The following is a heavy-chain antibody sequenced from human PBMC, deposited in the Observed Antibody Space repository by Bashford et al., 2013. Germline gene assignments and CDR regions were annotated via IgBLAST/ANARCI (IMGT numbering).Heavy chain of an antibody. Sequence: WVRQAPGQGLEWMGWINPNSGGTNYAQKFQGRVTMTRDTSISTAYMELSRLRSDDTAVYYCARDRAKWSRGWFDPGARDPGHRLL. CDR3: ARDRAKWSRGWFDP. J-gene: IGHJ5*02. V-gene: IGHV1-2*02. D-gene: IGHD1-26*01. CDR2: INPNSGGT.